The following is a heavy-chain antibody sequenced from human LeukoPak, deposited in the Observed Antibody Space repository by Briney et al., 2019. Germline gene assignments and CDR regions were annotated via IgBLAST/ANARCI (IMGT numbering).Heavy chain of an antibody. CDR1: GGSISSSNW. V-gene: IGHV4-4*02. Sequence: SGTLSLTCAVSGGSISSSNWWSWVRQPPGKGLEWIGEIYHSGSTNYNPSLKSRVTISVDKPKNQFSLKLSSVTAADTAVYYCARGDSSSWYSYFDYWGQGTLVTVSS. D-gene: IGHD6-13*01. CDR3: ARGDSSSWYSYFDY. J-gene: IGHJ4*02. CDR2: IYHSGST.